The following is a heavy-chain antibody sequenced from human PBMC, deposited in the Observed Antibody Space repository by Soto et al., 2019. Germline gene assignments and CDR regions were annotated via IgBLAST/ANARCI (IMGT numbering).Heavy chain of an antibody. V-gene: IGHV4-31*03. D-gene: IGHD2-2*01. CDR3: ARGRTSSPTPGDY. Sequence: QVQLQESGPGLVKPSQTLSLTCTVSGGSISSGGYYWSWIRQHPGKGREWLGYIYYSGSTYYNTSLKSRVSLSVYTSKNQFSLKLSSVPAADTAVYYCARGRTSSPTPGDYWGQGTLVTVSS. J-gene: IGHJ4*02. CDR1: GGSISSGGYY. CDR2: IYYSGST.